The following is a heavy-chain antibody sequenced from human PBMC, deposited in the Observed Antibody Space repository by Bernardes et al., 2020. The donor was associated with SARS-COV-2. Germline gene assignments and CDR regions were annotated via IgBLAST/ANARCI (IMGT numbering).Heavy chain of an antibody. Sequence: ASVKVYCKASGYTFTGYYMHWVRQAPGQGLEWMGWITPNSGGTNYAQKFQGRVTMTRDTSISTAYMELNRLRSDDTAVYYCARARRSAVPAAILGYWGQGTLVTVSS. CDR1: GYTFTGYY. CDR2: ITPNSGGT. V-gene: IGHV1-2*02. CDR3: ARARRSAVPAAILGY. J-gene: IGHJ4*02. D-gene: IGHD2-2*02.